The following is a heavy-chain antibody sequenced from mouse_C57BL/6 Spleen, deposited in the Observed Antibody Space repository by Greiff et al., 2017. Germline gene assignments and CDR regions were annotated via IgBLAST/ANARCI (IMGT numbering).Heavy chain of an antibody. J-gene: IGHJ3*01. CDR1: GFTFTDYY. D-gene: IGHD1-1*02. Sequence: EVKLMESGGGLVQPGGSLSLSCAASGFTFTDYYMSWVRQPPGKALEWLGFIRNKANGYTTEYSASVKGRFTISRDNSQSILYLQMNALRAEDSATYYCARYGGGPLAYWGQGTLVTVSA. CDR2: IRNKANGYTT. CDR3: ARYGGGPLAY. V-gene: IGHV7-3*01.